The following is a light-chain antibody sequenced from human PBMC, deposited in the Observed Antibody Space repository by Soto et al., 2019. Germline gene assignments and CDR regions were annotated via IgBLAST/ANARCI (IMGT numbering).Light chain of an antibody. J-gene: IGKJ2*03. V-gene: IGKV2-30*01. CDR3: MQGTHWPPYS. Sequence: DVVMTQSPLSLPVTLGQPASISCRSSQSLAYSDGNTYLNWFQQRPGQSPRRLIYKVSNRDSGVPDRFSGRGSGTDFTLKISRVEAEDVGVYYCMQGTHWPPYSFGPGTKLEIK. CDR2: KVS. CDR1: QSLAYSDGNTY.